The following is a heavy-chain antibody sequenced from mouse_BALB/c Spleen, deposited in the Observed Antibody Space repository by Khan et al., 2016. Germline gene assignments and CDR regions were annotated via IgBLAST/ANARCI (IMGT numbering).Heavy chain of an antibody. CDR3: ARRLYFDY. J-gene: IGHJ2*01. V-gene: IGHV9-4*02. CDR1: GYTFTTAG. Sequence: QIQLVQSGPELKKPGETVRISCKASGYTFTTAGMQWVQKMPGKGLKWIGWINTHSGVPKYAEDFKGRFACSLETSASTAYLQISNLKNEDTATYFCARRLYFDYWGKGTTLTVSS. D-gene: IGHD2-13*01. CDR2: INTHSGVP.